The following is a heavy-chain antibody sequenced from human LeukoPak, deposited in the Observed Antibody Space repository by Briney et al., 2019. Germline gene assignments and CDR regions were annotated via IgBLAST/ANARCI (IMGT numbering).Heavy chain of an antibody. CDR1: GGSISSSSYY. V-gene: IGHV4-39*01. D-gene: IGHD3-16*01. J-gene: IGHJ4*02. CDR2: IYYSGST. CDR3: ARHGGPEDY. Sequence: SETLSLTCTVSGGSISSSSYYWGWIRQPPGKGLEWIGSIYYSGSTYYNPSLKSRVTISVDTSKNQFSLKLSSVTAADTAVYYCARHGGPEDYWGQGTLVTVSS.